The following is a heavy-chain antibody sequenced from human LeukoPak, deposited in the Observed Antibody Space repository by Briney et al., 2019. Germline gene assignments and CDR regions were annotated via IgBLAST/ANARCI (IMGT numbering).Heavy chain of an antibody. CDR3: ARDQGYTSEWLDY. CDR2: ISGFNGYT. D-gene: IGHD6-19*01. CDR1: GNTFSNYG. Sequence: ASVNVSCKASGNTFSNYGISWVRQAPGQGLEWMGWISGFNGYTRYAQNLQGRVTMTTDTSTSTAYMELRSLISDDTAVYYCARDQGYTSEWLDYWGQGTLVTVSS. V-gene: IGHV1-18*01. J-gene: IGHJ4*02.